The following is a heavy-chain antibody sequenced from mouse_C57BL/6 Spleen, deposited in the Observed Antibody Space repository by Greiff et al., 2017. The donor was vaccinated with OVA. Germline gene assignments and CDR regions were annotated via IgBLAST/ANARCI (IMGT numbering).Heavy chain of an antibody. CDR3: ARNFIYYYGSSYDGGYFDV. V-gene: IGHV2-2*01. Sequence: QVQLKESGPGLVQPSQSLSITCTVSGFSLTSYGVHWVRQSPGKGLEWLGVIWSGGSTDYNAAFISRLSISKDNSKSQVFFKMNSLQADDTAIYYCARNFIYYYGSSYDGGYFDVWGTGTTVTVSS. D-gene: IGHD1-1*01. J-gene: IGHJ1*03. CDR1: GFSLTSYG. CDR2: IWSGGST.